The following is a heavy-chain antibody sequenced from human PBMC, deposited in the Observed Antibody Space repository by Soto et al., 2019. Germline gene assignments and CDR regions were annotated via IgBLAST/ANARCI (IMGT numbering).Heavy chain of an antibody. CDR3: ARDEDLACCGGDCYPNYYYYGMDV. CDR1: GFTFSSYS. Sequence: EVQLVESGGGLVQPGGSLRLSCAASGFTFSSYSMNWVRQAPGKGLEWVSYISSSSSTIYYADSVKGRFTISKDNDKSSLYLPMYRLRAEHTAVYYGARDEDLACCGGDCYPNYYYYGMDVWGQGTTVTVSS. D-gene: IGHD2-21*02. CDR2: ISSSSSTI. J-gene: IGHJ6*02. V-gene: IGHV3-48*01.